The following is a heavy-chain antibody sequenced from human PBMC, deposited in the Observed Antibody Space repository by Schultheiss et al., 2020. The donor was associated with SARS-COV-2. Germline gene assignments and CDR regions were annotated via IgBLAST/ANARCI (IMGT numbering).Heavy chain of an antibody. Sequence: SQTLSLTCAVYGGSFSGYYWSWIRQPPGKGLEWIGEINHSGSTNYHPSLKSRVTISVDTSKNQFSLKLSSVTAADTAVYYCARWYCSSTSCHDAFDIWGQGTMVTVSS. CDR1: GGSFSGYY. CDR3: ARWYCSSTSCHDAFDI. J-gene: IGHJ3*02. D-gene: IGHD2-2*01. CDR2: INHSGST. V-gene: IGHV4-34*01.